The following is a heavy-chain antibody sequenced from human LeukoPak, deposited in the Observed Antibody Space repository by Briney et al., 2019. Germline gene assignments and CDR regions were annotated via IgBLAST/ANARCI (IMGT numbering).Heavy chain of an antibody. J-gene: IGHJ4*02. Sequence: PGGSLRLSCAASGFTLRNYDMSWVRQAPGKGLEWVSSISVRDGSTFYADSVKGRFTISRDNAKNSLYLQMNSLRAEDTAVYYCARERDYDSSGYYDYWGQGTLVTVSS. V-gene: IGHV3-23*01. CDR3: ARERDYDSSGYYDY. D-gene: IGHD3-22*01. CDR2: ISVRDGST. CDR1: GFTLRNYD.